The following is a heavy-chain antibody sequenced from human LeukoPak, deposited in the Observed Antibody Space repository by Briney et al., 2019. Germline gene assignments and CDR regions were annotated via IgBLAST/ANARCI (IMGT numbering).Heavy chain of an antibody. CDR1: GFTVSSNY. Sequence: GGSLRLSCAASGFTVSSNYMNWVRQAPGKGLEWVSLIYSGGSTYYADSVKGRFTISRDNSKNTLYLQMNSLRAEDTAVYYCARMRSIPAAGRAGNFNYWGQGTLVTVSS. CDR2: IYSGGST. D-gene: IGHD6-13*01. CDR3: ARMRSIPAAGRAGNFNY. J-gene: IGHJ4*02. V-gene: IGHV3-66*01.